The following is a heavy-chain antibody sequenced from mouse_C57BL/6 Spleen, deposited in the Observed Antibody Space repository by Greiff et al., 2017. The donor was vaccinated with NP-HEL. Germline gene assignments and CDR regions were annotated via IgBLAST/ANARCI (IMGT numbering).Heavy chain of an antibody. V-gene: IGHV1-15*01. D-gene: IGHD3-1*01. Sequence: QVQLKESGAELVRPGASVTLSCKASGYTFTDYEMHWVKQTPVHGLEWIGAIDPETGGTAYNQKFKGKAILTADKSSSTAYMELRSLTSEDSAVYYCTRSGYRNAMDYWGQGTSVTVSS. CDR1: GYTFTDYE. J-gene: IGHJ4*01. CDR2: IDPETGGT. CDR3: TRSGYRNAMDY.